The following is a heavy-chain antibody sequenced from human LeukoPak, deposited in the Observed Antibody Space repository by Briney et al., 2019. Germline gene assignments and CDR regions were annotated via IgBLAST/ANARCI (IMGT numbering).Heavy chain of an antibody. J-gene: IGHJ4*02. V-gene: IGHV1-69*13. D-gene: IGHD3-9*01. CDR3: ARGGISRYYDILTGLRAPFDY. CDR1: GGTFSSYA. Sequence: SVKVSCKASGGTFSSYAISWVRQAPGQGLEWMGGIIPIFGTANYAQKFQGRVTITADESTSTAYMELSSLRSEDTAVYYCARGGISRYYDILTGLRAPFDYWGQGTLVTVSS. CDR2: IIPIFGTA.